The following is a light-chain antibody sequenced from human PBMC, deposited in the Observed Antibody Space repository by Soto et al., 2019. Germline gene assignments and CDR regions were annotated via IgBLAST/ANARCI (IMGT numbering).Light chain of an antibody. Sequence: IQLTQSPSSLSASVGDRVTITCRASQDIGIYLAWYQQKPGKAPNLLIYAASSLQRGVPSRFSGSGSGTDFTLTIRSLQPEDFATYYCQQYNSFPLTFGQGTRLEIK. J-gene: IGKJ5*01. CDR3: QQYNSFPLT. CDR1: QDIGIY. CDR2: AAS. V-gene: IGKV1-16*01.